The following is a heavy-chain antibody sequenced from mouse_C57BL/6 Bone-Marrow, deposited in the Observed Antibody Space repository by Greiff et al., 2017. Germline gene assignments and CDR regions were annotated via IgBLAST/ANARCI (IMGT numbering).Heavy chain of an antibody. D-gene: IGHD2-4*01. J-gene: IGHJ2*01. CDR2: INPYNGGT. CDR3: ARAGGEIYYDYEGY. CDR1: GYTFTDYY. V-gene: IGHV1-19*01. Sequence: VQLKESGPVLVKPGASVKMSCKASGYTFTDYYMNWVKQSHGKSLEWIGVINPYNGGTSYNQKFKGKATLTVDKSSSTAYMELNSLTSEDSAVYYCARAGGEIYYDYEGYWGQGTTLTVSS.